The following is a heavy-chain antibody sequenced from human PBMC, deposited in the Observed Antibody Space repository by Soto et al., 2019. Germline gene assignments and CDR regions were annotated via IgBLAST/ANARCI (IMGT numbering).Heavy chain of an antibody. CDR2: ILSSVRY. Sequence: QVQLQESGPGLLKPSETLSLTCTVSGDSVSSCFYYWNWIRQAPGKALEWLGSILSSVRYNDNPSVKSLGSMSGDTSKNQYSLRLTSVGAADWAIYYCARVVRCTRSGCYYLAMDVLGQGTTVTVFS. V-gene: IGHV4-61*01. CDR1: GDSVSSCFYY. CDR3: ARVVRCTRSGCYYLAMDV. J-gene: IGHJ6*02. D-gene: IGHD2-15*01.